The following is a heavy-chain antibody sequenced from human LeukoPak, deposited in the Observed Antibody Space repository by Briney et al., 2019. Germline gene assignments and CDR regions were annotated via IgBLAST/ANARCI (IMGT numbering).Heavy chain of an antibody. CDR2: INHSGST. V-gene: IGHV4-34*01. CDR1: GGSFSGYY. J-gene: IGHJ5*02. D-gene: IGHD6-19*01. CDR3: ARGPTGYSSGWYPRRFDP. Sequence: PLETLSLTCAVYGGSFSGYYWSWLRQPPGKGLEWIGEINHSGSTNYNPSLKSRVTISVDTSKNQFSLKLSSVTAADTAVYYCARGPTGYSSGWYPRRFDPWGQGTLVTVSS.